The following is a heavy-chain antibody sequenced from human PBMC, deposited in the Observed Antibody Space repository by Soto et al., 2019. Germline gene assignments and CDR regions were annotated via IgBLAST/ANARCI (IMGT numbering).Heavy chain of an antibody. V-gene: IGHV4-31*03. CDR1: GGSICSGGYY. Sequence: PSETLSLTCTVSGGSICSGGYYWSWIRQHPGKGLEWIGYIYYSGSTYYNPSLKSRVTISVDTSKNQFSLKLSSVTAADTAVYYCASRGYSYGFSLGMDVWGQGTTVTLSS. J-gene: IGHJ6*02. D-gene: IGHD5-18*01. CDR2: IYYSGST. CDR3: ASRGYSYGFSLGMDV.